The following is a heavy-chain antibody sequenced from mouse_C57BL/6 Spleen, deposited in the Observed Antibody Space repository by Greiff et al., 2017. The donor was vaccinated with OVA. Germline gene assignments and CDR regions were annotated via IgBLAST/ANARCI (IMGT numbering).Heavy chain of an antibody. CDR1: GYTFTDYY. V-gene: IGHV1-76*01. J-gene: IGHJ2*01. CDR3: ARGDYYGSGY. D-gene: IGHD1-1*01. Sequence: VQLQQSGAELVRPGASVKLSCKASGYTFTDYYINWVKQRPGQGLEWIARIYPGSGNTYYNEKFKGKATLTAEKSSSTAYMQLSSLTSEDSAVYFCARGDYYGSGYWGQGTTLTVSS. CDR2: IYPGSGNT.